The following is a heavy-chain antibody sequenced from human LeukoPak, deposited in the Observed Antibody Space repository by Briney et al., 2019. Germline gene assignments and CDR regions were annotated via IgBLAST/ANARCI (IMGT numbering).Heavy chain of an antibody. CDR2: ISSSDTTI. V-gene: IGHV3-11*04. Sequence: GGSLRLSCAGSGFTFSDYYMSWLRQAPGKGLAWVSYISSSDTTIYYADSVKGRFTISRDNAQNSLYLQMNTLRADDTAVYYCARADCSSTSCYELDYWGQGTLVTVSS. CDR3: ARADCSSTSCYELDY. J-gene: IGHJ4*02. D-gene: IGHD2-2*01. CDR1: GFTFSDYY.